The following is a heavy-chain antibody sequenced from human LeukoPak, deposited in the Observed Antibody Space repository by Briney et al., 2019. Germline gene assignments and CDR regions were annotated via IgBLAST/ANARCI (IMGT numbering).Heavy chain of an antibody. V-gene: IGHV3-30*18. CDR1: GFTFSSYG. CDR3: AKDRDGSGSPIWGVFDY. Sequence: PGGSLRLSCAASGFTFSSYGMHWVRQAPGKGLEWVAVISYDGSNKYYADSVKGRFTISRDNSKNTLYLQMSSLRAEDTAVYYCAKDRDGSGSPIWGVFDYWGQGTLVTVSS. J-gene: IGHJ4*02. D-gene: IGHD3-10*01. CDR2: ISYDGSNK.